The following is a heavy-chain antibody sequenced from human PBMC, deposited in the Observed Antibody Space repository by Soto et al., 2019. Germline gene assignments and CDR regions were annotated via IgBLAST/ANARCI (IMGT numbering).Heavy chain of an antibody. CDR1: GAPVNSGNYY. J-gene: IGHJ6*02. CDR3: ARDRAAAIGYYYYYGMDV. V-gene: IGHV4-61*01. CDR2: IYYSGST. Sequence: KLPETLSLTCTVSGAPVNSGNYYWSWIRQPPGKGLEWIGYIYYSGSTNYNPSLKSRVTISLDTSKNQFSLNLSSVTAADTAVYFCARDRAAAIGYYYYYGMDVWGQGTTVTVSS. D-gene: IGHD2-2*01.